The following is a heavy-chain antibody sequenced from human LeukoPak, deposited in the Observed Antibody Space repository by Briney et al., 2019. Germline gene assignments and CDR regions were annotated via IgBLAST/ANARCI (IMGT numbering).Heavy chain of an antibody. D-gene: IGHD6-13*01. J-gene: IGHJ4*02. V-gene: IGHV1-46*01. Sequence: ASVKVSCKASGYIFTSYNMNWVRQAPGQGLEWMGIINPSGGTTNYPQKFQGRVTMTRDTSTSTVYMELSSLRSEDTAVYYCARSAVHRRLAVVGQFGLDYWGQGTLVTVSS. CDR1: GYIFTSYN. CDR2: INPSGGTT. CDR3: ARSAVHRRLAVVGQFGLDY.